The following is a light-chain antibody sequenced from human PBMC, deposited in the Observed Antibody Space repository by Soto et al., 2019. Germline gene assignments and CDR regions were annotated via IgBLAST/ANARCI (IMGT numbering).Light chain of an antibody. Sequence: DIQMTQSPSTLSASVGDRVTITCRASQSISIWLAWYQHKPGKAPKLLIYQASSLEGGVPSRFSGSGSGTEFTLTISSLQPDDFATYYCQQYSIYSRTFGQGTKVE. V-gene: IGKV1-5*03. CDR3: QQYSIYSRT. J-gene: IGKJ2*02. CDR2: QAS. CDR1: QSISIW.